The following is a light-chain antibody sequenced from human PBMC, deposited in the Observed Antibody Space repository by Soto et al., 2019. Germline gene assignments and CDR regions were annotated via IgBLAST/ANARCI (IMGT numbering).Light chain of an antibody. J-gene: IGKJ4*01. CDR2: GAS. CDR3: QQYDNLPLT. Sequence: EVVMTQSPATLSVSLGDRATLSCRASQSVSSNLAWYQQKPGQAPRLLIYGASTRATGIPARFSGSGSGTDFTFTINSLQPEDIATYYCQQYDNLPLTFGGGTKVDIK. CDR1: QSVSSN. V-gene: IGKV3-15*01.